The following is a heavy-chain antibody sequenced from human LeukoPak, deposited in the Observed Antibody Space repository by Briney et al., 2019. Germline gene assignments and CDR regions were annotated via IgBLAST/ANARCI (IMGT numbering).Heavy chain of an antibody. Sequence: SETLSLTCTVSGGSVSSGSYYWSWIRQPPGKGLEWIGYIYYSGSTNYNPSLKSRVTISVDTSKNQFSLKLDSVTAADTAVYYCARGREAMGEPMIDYWGQGTLVTVSS. V-gene: IGHV4-61*01. CDR2: IYYSGST. CDR1: GGSVSSGSYY. D-gene: IGHD5-18*01. J-gene: IGHJ4*02. CDR3: ARGREAMGEPMIDY.